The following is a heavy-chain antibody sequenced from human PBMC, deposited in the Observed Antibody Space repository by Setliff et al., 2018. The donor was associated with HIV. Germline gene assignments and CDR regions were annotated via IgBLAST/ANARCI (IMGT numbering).Heavy chain of an antibody. CDR1: RFTFNDYW. J-gene: IGHJ4*02. V-gene: IGHV3-15*01. D-gene: IGHD1-26*01. CDR2: IKSNTDGGTT. Sequence: PGGSLRLSCVASRFTFNDYWMSWVRQAPGKGLEWVGRIKSNTDGGTTDYAAPVKGRFTISRDDSENTLYLQMNSLKTEDTGVYYCTNWGSGSLSDYWGQGTLVTVSS. CDR3: TNWGSGSLSDY.